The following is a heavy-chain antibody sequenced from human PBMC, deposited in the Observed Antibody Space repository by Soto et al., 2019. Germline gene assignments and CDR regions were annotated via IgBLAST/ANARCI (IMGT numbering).Heavy chain of an antibody. J-gene: IGHJ4*02. CDR1: GFIFSNYV. D-gene: IGHD2-21*01. CDR2: MSYDGTTK. CDR3: AREVLWSRYVDY. V-gene: IGHV3-30-3*01. Sequence: QVQLVESRGGVVQPGRSLRLSCAASGFIFSNYVMYWVRQAPGKGLEWVAFMSYDGTTKYYADSVKGRFTISRDNSKNTLYLQMNNLRPEDTGVYYCAREVLWSRYVDYWGQGTLGNVSS.